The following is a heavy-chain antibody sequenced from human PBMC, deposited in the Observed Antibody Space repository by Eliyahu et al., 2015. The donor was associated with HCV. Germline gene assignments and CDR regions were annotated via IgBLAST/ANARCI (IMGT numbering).Heavy chain of an antibody. V-gene: IGHV5-51*01. CDR2: FYPGNPNT. Sequence: IAWVRQVPGKGLEWMGIFYPGNPNTRYSPSFQGQVTFSADKSINTAYLHWTSLKASETAIYYCARGAGGFDPYFYFFHMDVWGQGTTVTVSS. J-gene: IGHJ6*02. CDR3: ARGAGGFDPYFYFFHMDV. D-gene: IGHD3-9*01.